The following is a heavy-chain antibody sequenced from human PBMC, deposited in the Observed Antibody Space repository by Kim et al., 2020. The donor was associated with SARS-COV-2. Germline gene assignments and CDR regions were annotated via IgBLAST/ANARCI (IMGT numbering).Heavy chain of an antibody. V-gene: IGHV3-23*01. J-gene: IGHJ4*02. CDR3: AKFSFETIFGVVIIPPSFDY. Sequence: GGSLRLSCAASGFTFSSYAMSWVRQAPGKGLEWVSAISGSGGSTYYADSVKGRFTISRDNSKNTLYLQMNSLRAEDTAVYYCAKFSFETIFGVVIIPPSFDYWGQGTLVTVSS. CDR2: ISGSGGST. D-gene: IGHD3-3*01. CDR1: GFTFSSYA.